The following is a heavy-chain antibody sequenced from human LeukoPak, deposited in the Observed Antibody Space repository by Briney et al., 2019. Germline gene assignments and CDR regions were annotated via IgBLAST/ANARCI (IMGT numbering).Heavy chain of an antibody. V-gene: IGHV3-48*03. CDR3: ARGFKYYDTLTGFGNYYAMDV. Sequence: GGSLRLSCEASGFTFTTYEMNWVRQAPGKGLEWASYTSSSGSTMHYADSVEGRFTISRENAKNSLYLQMNSLRAEDTAVYYCARGFKYYDTLTGFGNYYAMDVWGQGTTVTVSS. CDR1: GFTFTTYE. J-gene: IGHJ6*02. D-gene: IGHD3-9*01. CDR2: TSSSGSTM.